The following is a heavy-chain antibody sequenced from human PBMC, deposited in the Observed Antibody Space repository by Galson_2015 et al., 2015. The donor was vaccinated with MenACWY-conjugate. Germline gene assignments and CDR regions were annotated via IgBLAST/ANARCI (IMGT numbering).Heavy chain of an antibody. CDR1: GGSISSSY. J-gene: IGHJ6*02. V-gene: IGHV4-59*08. CDR3: ARGTVVVVAARVSYFYYGMDV. CDR2: IYYSGST. D-gene: IGHD2-15*01. Sequence: SETLSLTCTVSGGSISSSYWSWIRQPPGKGLEWIGYIYYSGSTNYNPSLKSRVTISVDTSKNQFSLKLSSVTAADTAVYYCARGTVVVVAARVSYFYYGMDVWGQGTTFTVSS.